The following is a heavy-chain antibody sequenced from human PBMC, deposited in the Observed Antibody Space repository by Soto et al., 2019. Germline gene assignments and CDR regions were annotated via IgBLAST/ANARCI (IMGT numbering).Heavy chain of an antibody. CDR2: IIPILGIA. Sequence: GASVKVSCKASGGTFSSYTISWVRQAPGQGLEWMGSIIPILGIANYAQKFQGRVTITADKSTSTAYMELSSLRSEDTAVYYCARAKSYYDNPYGMDVWGQGTTVTVSS. CDR3: ARAKSYYDNPYGMDV. CDR1: GGTFSSYT. J-gene: IGHJ6*02. D-gene: IGHD3-22*01. V-gene: IGHV1-69*02.